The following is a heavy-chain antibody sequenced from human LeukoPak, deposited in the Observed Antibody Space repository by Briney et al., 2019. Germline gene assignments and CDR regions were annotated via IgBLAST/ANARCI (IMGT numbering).Heavy chain of an antibody. CDR2: ITNSGNSK. V-gene: IGHV3-48*01. CDR1: GFTFSSYS. D-gene: IGHD3-22*01. Sequence: QTGGSLRLSCAASGFTFSSYSMNWVRQAPGKGLEWVSYITNSGNSKSYADSVKGRFTISRDNTKNSLYLQMNGLRAEDTAVYYCARTTSSGYLTFDYWGQGILVTVPS. CDR3: ARTTSSGYLTFDY. J-gene: IGHJ4*02.